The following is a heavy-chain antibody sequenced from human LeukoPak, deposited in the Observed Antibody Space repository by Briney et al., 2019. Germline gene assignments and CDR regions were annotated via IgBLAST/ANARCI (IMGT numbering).Heavy chain of an antibody. J-gene: IGHJ4*02. V-gene: IGHV3-30*02. Sequence: GGSLRLSCAASGFTFSSYGMHWVRQAPGKGLEWVAFIRYDGSNKYYADSVKGRFTISRDNSKDTLYLQMNSLRAEDTAVYYCAKDQGGYSSGWYYFDYWGQGTLVTVSS. CDR3: AKDQGGYSSGWYYFDY. CDR2: IRYDGSNK. CDR1: GFTFSSYG. D-gene: IGHD6-19*01.